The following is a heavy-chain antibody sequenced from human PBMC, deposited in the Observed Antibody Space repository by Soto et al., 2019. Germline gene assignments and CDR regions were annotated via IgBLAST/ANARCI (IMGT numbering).Heavy chain of an antibody. J-gene: IGHJ4*02. D-gene: IGHD2-15*01. CDR1: GGSFSGYY. CDR2: INHSGST. Sequence: QVQLQQWGAGLLKPSETLSLTCAVYGGSFSGYYWSWIRQPPGKGLEWIGEINHSGSTNYNPSLKSRGTISVDTSKNQFSLKLSSVTAADTAVYYCARLVVVVAATVDYWGQGTLVTVSS. CDR3: ARLVVVVAATVDY. V-gene: IGHV4-34*01.